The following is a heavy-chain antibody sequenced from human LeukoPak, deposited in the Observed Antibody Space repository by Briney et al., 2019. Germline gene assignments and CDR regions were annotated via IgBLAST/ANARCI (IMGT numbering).Heavy chain of an antibody. Sequence: GGSLRLSCAASGFTLSSYWMSWVRQAPGKGLEWVANIKQTGGEKYYVDSVKGRFTISRDNAKNSLYLQMNSLRVEDTAVYYCARDAVVNYYGSGSPYDYWGQGMLVIVSS. J-gene: IGHJ4*02. CDR1: GFTLSSYW. CDR2: IKQTGGEK. CDR3: ARDAVVNYYGSGSPYDY. V-gene: IGHV3-7*01. D-gene: IGHD3-10*01.